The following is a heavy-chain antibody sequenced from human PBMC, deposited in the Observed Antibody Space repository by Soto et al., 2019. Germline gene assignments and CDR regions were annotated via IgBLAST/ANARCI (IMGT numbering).Heavy chain of an antibody. Sequence: SETLSLTCTVSGASISSGDYYWSWIRQPPGKGLEWIGYIHDSGSAYYSPSLKGRANMSVDTSKNQISLNLRSVTAADTTVYFCARVLPKSCLFYSVYWVPAPLVTVSS. CDR2: IHDSGSA. CDR3: ARVLPKSCLFYSVY. CDR1: GASISSGDYY. D-gene: IGHD5-18*01. V-gene: IGHV4-30-4*08. J-gene: IGHJ4*02.